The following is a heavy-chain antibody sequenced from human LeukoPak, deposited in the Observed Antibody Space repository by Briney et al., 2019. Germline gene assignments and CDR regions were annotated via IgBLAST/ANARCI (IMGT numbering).Heavy chain of an antibody. Sequence: SETLSLTCAVSGYSISSGYYWGWIRQPPGKGLEWIGSIYHSGSTYYNPSLKSRVTISVDTSKNQFSLKLSSVTAADTAVYYCARDSIVGATEWFDPWGQGTLVTVSS. V-gene: IGHV4-38-2*02. CDR1: GYSISSGYY. J-gene: IGHJ5*02. CDR3: ARDSIVGATEWFDP. CDR2: IYHSGST. D-gene: IGHD1-26*01.